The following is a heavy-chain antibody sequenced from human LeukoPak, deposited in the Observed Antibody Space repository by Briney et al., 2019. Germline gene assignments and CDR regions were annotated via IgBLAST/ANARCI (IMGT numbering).Heavy chain of an antibody. D-gene: IGHD1-7*01. V-gene: IGHV3-74*01. CDR2: INSEGSTT. CDR3: ATYNWNFLNDY. Sequence: GGSLRLSCAASGFTFTSYWMYWVRQAPGKGLVWVSGINSEGSTTRYADSVKGRFTISIDNAKNTLYLQMNSLRAEDTAVYYCATYNWNFLNDYWGQGTLVTVSS. CDR1: GFTFTSYW. J-gene: IGHJ4*02.